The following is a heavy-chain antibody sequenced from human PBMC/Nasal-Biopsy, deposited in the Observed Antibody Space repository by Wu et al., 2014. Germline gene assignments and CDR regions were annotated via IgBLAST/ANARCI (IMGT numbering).Heavy chain of an antibody. D-gene: IGHD4-17*01. CDR3: TRGRTVTTFSAGGDWFDP. Sequence: LRLSCAASGFTFSNYWMHWVRQVPGKGLVWVSSIKSDGSKISYAESVRGRFIISRDNAKNTQYLQMNSLRAEDTAVYYCTRGRTVTTFSAGGDWFDPWGQGTPVTVSS. CDR1: GFTFSNYW. V-gene: IGHV3-74*01. CDR2: IKSDGSKI. J-gene: IGHJ5*02.